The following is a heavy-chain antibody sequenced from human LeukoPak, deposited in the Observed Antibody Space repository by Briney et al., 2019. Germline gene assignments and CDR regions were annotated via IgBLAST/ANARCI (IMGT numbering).Heavy chain of an antibody. D-gene: IGHD3-10*01. V-gene: IGHV3-48*01. CDR1: GFTFSSYS. Sequence: GGSLRLSCAASGFTFSSYSMNWVRQAPGKGLEWVSYISSSSSTIYYADSVKGRFTISRDNAKNSLYLQMNSLRAEDTAVYYCARDAWLPWFGELSGYFDYWGQGTLVTVSS. CDR2: ISSSSSTI. J-gene: IGHJ4*02. CDR3: ARDAWLPWFGELSGYFDY.